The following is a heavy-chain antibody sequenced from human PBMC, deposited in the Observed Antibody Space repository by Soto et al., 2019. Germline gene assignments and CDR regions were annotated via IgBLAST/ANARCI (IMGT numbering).Heavy chain of an antibody. CDR2: IYYSGST. Sequence: QVQLQESGPGLVKPSQTLSLTCTVSGGSISSGGYYWSWIRQHPGKGLEWIGYIYYSGSTYYNPSLKRRVTISVDTSKNQFPLKLSSVTAADTAVYYCARDPDCSSTSCYAEYYYGMDVWGQGTTVTVSS. CDR1: GGSISSGGYY. CDR3: ARDPDCSSTSCYAEYYYGMDV. V-gene: IGHV4-31*03. J-gene: IGHJ6*02. D-gene: IGHD2-2*01.